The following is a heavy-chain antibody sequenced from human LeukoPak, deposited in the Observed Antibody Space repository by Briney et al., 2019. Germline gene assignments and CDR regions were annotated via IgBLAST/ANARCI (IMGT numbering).Heavy chain of an antibody. CDR3: ATNGGGYFDY. V-gene: IGHV3-21*01. CDR2: ISSSSSYI. Sequence: GGSLRLSCAASGFTFSSYSMNWVRQAPGKGLEWVSSISSSSSYIYYADSVKGRFTISRDNAKNTLYLQMNSLRAEDTAVYYCATNGGGYFDYRGQGTLVTVPS. CDR1: GFTFSSYS. D-gene: IGHD3-10*01. J-gene: IGHJ4*02.